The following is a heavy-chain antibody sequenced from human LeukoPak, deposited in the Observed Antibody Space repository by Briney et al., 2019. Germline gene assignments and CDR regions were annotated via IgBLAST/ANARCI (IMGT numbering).Heavy chain of an antibody. J-gene: IGHJ6*03. D-gene: IGHD1-14*01. V-gene: IGHV4-34*01. CDR2: INHSGST. CDR1: GGSFSGYY. CDR3: ARTGGDITPTGTPYYYYYMDV. Sequence: SETLSLTCAVYGGSFSGYYWSWIRQPPGKGLEWIGEINHSGSTNYNLSLKSRVTISVDTSKNQFSLKLSSVTAADTAVYYCARTGGDITPTGTPYYYYYMDVWGKGTTVTVSS.